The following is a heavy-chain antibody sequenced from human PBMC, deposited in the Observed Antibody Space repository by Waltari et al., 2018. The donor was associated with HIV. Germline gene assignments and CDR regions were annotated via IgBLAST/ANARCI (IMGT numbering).Heavy chain of an antibody. CDR1: GFTFNNYI. CDR2: ISNDWRDK. D-gene: IGHD1-1*01. J-gene: IGHJ4*02. V-gene: IGHV3-30*04. CDR3: AREAVTTNYYFDN. Sequence: VQLVESGGGVVQPGRSLRLSCTGSGFTFNNYILHWVRQAPGKGLELISLISNDWRDKDYADSLRGRFTISRDNSKNTLFLQMDSLRIEDTALYYCAREAVTTNYYFDNWGQGTLVTVSS.